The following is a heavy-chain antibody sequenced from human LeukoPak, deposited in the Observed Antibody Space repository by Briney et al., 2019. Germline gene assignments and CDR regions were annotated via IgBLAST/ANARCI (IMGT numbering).Heavy chain of an antibody. J-gene: IGHJ6*02. CDR1: GXIFSSYA. D-gene: IGHD1-1*01. Sequence: GGSLRLSCAASGXIFSSYAVHWVRQAPGKGLEWVAVISYDGSNKYYADSVKGRFTISRDNSKNTLYQQMSSLRPEDTAVYYCAKVQTSNYYYYGMDVWGQGTTVTVSS. V-gene: IGHV3-30*18. CDR2: ISYDGSNK. CDR3: AKVQTSNYYYYGMDV.